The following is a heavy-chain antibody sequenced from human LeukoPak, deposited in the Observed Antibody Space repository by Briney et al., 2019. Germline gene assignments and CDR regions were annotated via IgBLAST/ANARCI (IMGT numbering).Heavy chain of an antibody. J-gene: IGHJ4*02. D-gene: IGHD3-10*01. CDR2: ISSSSSTI. Sequence: PGGSLRLSCAASGFTFSSYSMNWVRQAPGKGLEWVSYISSSSSTIYYADSVKGRFTSSRDNAKNSLYLQMNSLRAEDTAVYYCARDSSMVRGEIFDYWGQGTLVTVSS. V-gene: IGHV3-48*04. CDR1: GFTFSSYS. CDR3: ARDSSMVRGEIFDY.